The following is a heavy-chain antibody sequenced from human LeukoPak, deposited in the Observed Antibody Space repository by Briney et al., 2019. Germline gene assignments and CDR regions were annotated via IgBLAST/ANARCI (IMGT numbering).Heavy chain of an antibody. V-gene: IGHV1-2*02. CDR2: INPNSGGT. D-gene: IGHD3-10*01. J-gene: IGHJ5*02. Sequence: ASVKVSFKASGYTFTGYYMHWVRQAPGQGLEWMGWINPNSGGTNYAQKFQGRVTMTRDTSISTAYMELSRLRSDDTAVYYCARDASPAALIWFGEYPWNWFDPWGQGTLVTVSS. CDR3: ARDASPAALIWFGEYPWNWFDP. CDR1: GYTFTGYY.